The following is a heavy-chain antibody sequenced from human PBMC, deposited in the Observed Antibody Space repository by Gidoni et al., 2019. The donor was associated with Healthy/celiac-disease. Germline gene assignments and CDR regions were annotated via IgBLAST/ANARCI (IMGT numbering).Heavy chain of an antibody. CDR2: LYYSGST. D-gene: IGHD5-12*01. J-gene: IGHJ4*02. V-gene: IGHV4-30-4*01. CDR1: GGSISSGDYY. CDR3: ARVLVAPIYFDY. Sequence: QVKLQESGPGLVKPSQTLSLTCTVSGGSISSGDYYWSWIRPPPGKGLAWIGYLYYSGSTSYNPSLKRLVTISVDTSKNQFSLKLSSVPAAATAVYSCARVLVAPIYFDYWGQGTLVTVSS.